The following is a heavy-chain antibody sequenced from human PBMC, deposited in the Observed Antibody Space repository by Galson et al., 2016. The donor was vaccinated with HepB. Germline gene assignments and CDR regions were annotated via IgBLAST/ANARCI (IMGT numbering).Heavy chain of an antibody. J-gene: IGHJ5*02. D-gene: IGHD6-19*01. V-gene: IGHV3-23*01. CDR1: GYTFRSYA. CDR2: ISVYGIP. CDR3: AKDFRYGSA. Sequence: SLRLSCAASGYTFRSYAMTWVRQAPGKGWEWVSGISVYGIPYYADSVQGRFTVSRDNSKSTLYLQMNSLRAEDTAIYYCAKDFRYGSAWGPGTLVTVSS.